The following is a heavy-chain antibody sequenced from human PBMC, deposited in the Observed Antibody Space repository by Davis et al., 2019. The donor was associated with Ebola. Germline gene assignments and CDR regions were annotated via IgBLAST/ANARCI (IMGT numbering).Heavy chain of an antibody. Sequence: PGGSLSLSCAASGFTFSNNGMNWVRQAPGKGLEWVAVLLYDGTNKYYADSVKGRFTISRDYSKNTLYLQMNSLRADDTAVYYCAKATTGNDPCFDHWGQGVPVTVSS. V-gene: IGHV3-30*18. CDR3: AKATTGNDPCFDH. CDR2: LLYDGTNK. CDR1: GFTFSNNG. D-gene: IGHD2-8*02. J-gene: IGHJ4*02.